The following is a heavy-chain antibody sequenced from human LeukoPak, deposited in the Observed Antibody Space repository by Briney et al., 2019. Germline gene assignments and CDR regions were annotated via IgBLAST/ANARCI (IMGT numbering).Heavy chain of an antibody. CDR2: IYYSGST. Sequence: PSETLSLTCTVSGGSISSSSYYWGWIRQPPGKGLEWIGSIYYSGSTYYNPSLKSRVTISVDTSKNQFSLKLSSVTAADTAVYYCARHGIVGATRSGAFDIWGQGTMVTVSS. CDR3: ARHGIVGATRSGAFDI. CDR1: GGSISSSSYY. J-gene: IGHJ3*02. D-gene: IGHD1-26*01. V-gene: IGHV4-39*01.